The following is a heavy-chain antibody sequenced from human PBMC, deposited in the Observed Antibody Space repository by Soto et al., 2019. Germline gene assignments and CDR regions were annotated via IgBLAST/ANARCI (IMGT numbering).Heavy chain of an antibody. J-gene: IGHJ3*02. V-gene: IGHV1-46*01. CDR2: INPIGGST. Sequence: ASVNVTCQASGYTFTSYYIHWVRQPPGQGLEWMGIINPIGGSTNYTQKFHGRVTMTMDTSTITVYMQLNSQRSDDSADYLGVSPYHYYDSSGYYPADAFDIWGQGTMVTVSS. CDR1: GYTFTSYY. CDR3: VSPYHYYDSSGYYPADAFDI. D-gene: IGHD3-22*01.